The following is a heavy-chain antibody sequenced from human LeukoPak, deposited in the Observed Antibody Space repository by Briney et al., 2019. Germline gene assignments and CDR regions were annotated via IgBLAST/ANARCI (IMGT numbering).Heavy chain of an antibody. CDR2: IYTDGTT. CDR3: AKEYGYDYNYFYSMDV. V-gene: IGHV3-66*02. Sequence: GGSLRLSCAASGFSVTNYMTWVRQAPGKGLEWVSVIYTDGTTYYADSVKGRFTISRDNSKNTVYLQMNSLRAEDTAVYFCAKEYGYDYNYFYSMDVWGKGTTVTISS. J-gene: IGHJ6*03. CDR1: GFSVTNY. D-gene: IGHD1-1*01.